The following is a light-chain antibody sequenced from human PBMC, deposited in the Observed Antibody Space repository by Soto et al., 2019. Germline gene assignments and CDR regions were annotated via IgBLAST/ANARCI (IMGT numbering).Light chain of an antibody. CDR2: KAS. CDR1: QTIDSW. J-gene: IGKJ1*01. Sequence: DIQMTQSPSTLSASLGERVTITCRASQTIDSWLAWYQQRPGKPPNLLIYKASTLASGVPSRFSGSGSGTEFTLTINSLQPDDFATYYCQQYHIYSGTFGQGTKVDIK. V-gene: IGKV1-5*03. CDR3: QQYHIYSGT.